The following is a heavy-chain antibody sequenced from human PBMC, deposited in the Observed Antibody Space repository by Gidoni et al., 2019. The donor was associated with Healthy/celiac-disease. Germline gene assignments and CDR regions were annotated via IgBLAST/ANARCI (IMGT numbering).Heavy chain of an antibody. J-gene: IGHJ6*02. CDR1: GFTFSSYS. Sequence: EVQLVESGGGLVKPGGSLRLSCAASGFTFSSYSMNWVRQAPGKGLEWVSSISSSSSYIYYADSVKGRFTISRDNAKNSLYLQMNSLRAEDTAVYYCASELDRFTWLYGMDVWGQGTTVTVSS. CDR2: ISSSSSYI. V-gene: IGHV3-21*01. CDR3: ASELDRFTWLYGMDV. D-gene: IGHD1-1*01.